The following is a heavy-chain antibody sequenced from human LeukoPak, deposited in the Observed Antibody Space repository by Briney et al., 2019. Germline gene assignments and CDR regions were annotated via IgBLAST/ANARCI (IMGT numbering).Heavy chain of an antibody. CDR1: GFTLSSYG. J-gene: IGHJ4*02. V-gene: IGHV3-30*18. D-gene: IGHD3-10*01. Sequence: PGGSLRLSCVASGFTLSSYGMHWVRQAPGKGLEWGAVISYDGSNKYYADSVKGRFTISRDNSKNTLYLQMNSLRAEDTAVYYCAKDLYYFGSGSHDYWGQGTLVTVSS. CDR3: AKDLYYFGSGSHDY. CDR2: ISYDGSNK.